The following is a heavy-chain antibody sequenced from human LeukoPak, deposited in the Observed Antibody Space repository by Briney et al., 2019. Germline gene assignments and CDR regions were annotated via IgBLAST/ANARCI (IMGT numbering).Heavy chain of an antibody. J-gene: IGHJ4*02. CDR3: AGQPSYEFWSGQFDN. D-gene: IGHD3-3*01. CDR2: LSSDGNQK. Sequence: QPGRSLRLSCSASGFTFSNSAMHWVRQAPGKGLEWVAALSSDGNQKYYADFVQGRFLIFRDNSNDTLYLEMKSLRPEDTAVFYCAGQPSYEFWSGQFDNWGQGTLVTVSS. V-gene: IGHV3-30*04. CDR1: GFTFSNSA.